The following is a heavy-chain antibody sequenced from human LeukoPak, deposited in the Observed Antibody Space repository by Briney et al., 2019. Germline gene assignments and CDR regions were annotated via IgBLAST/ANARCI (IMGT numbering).Heavy chain of an antibody. CDR3: ARGYGETDTIRGNWFDP. J-gene: IGHJ5*02. D-gene: IGHD5-24*01. CDR2: IDPSGADT. CDR1: GDTFTNYY. Sequence: ASVKVSCKASGDTFTNYYIHWVRQAPGQGLEWMGVIDPSGADTSYAQKFQGRVTMTRDTSTRTVYMELSSLRSEDTAVFYCARGYGETDTIRGNWFDPWGQGTLVTVSS. V-gene: IGHV1-46*01.